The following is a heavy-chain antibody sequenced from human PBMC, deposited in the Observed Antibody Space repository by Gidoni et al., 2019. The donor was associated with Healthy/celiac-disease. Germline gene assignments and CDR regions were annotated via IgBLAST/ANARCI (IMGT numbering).Heavy chain of an antibody. CDR3: AREGQGRDGYKDLNWFDP. Sequence: QVKLQESGPGLVKPSETLSLTCTVSGGSISRYYGSWIRQPPGKGLEWIGYIFYTGSTNYNPSLKSRVTISVDTSKNHFSLKLNSVTAADTAVYYCAREGQGRDGYKDLNWFDPWGRGTLVTVSS. CDR1: GGSISRYY. V-gene: IGHV4-59*12. CDR2: IFYTGST. D-gene: IGHD5-12*01. J-gene: IGHJ5*02.